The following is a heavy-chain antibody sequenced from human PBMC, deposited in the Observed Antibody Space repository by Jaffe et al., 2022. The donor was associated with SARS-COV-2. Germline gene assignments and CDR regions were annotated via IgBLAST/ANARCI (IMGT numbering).Heavy chain of an antibody. Sequence: QLQLQESGPGLVKPSETLSLTCAVSGDSINNTGCYWGWIRQPPGKGLEWIGHIYYTGSTYYNPPLKSRVTMSKDTSKNHFSLKLTSVTAADTAVYYCARLVFPPGKPTIRWFDPWGRGTLVTVSS. CDR1: GDSINNTGCY. CDR2: IYYTGST. CDR3: ARLVFPPGKPTIRWFDP. D-gene: IGHD1-1*01. J-gene: IGHJ5*02. V-gene: IGHV4-39*01.